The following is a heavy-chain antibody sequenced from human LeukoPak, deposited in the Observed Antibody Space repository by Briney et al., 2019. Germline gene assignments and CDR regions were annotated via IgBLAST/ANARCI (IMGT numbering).Heavy chain of an antibody. CDR1: GFTFSSYW. D-gene: IGHD1/OR15-1a*01. J-gene: IGHJ4*02. V-gene: IGHV3-74*01. CDR3: AKDLTWNTADY. Sequence: GGSLRLSCAASGFTFSSYWMHWFRQAPGKGLVWVSRINTDGRTTGYADSVRGRFTIPRDNAKNTLYLQMNGLRAEDTAVYYCAKDLTWNTADYWGQGTLVTVSS. CDR2: INTDGRTT.